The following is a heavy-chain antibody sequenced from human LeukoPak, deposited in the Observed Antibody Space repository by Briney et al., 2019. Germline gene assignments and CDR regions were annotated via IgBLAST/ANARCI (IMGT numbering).Heavy chain of an antibody. Sequence: SETLSLTCTVSGGSISSGGYYWSWIRQHPGKGLEWIGYIYYSGSTYYNPSLKSRVTISADTSKNQFSLKLSSVTAADTAVYYCARSPYYDFWSAPDWFDPWGQGTLVTVSS. D-gene: IGHD3-3*01. CDR3: ARSPYYDFWSAPDWFDP. CDR1: GGSISSGGYY. J-gene: IGHJ5*02. CDR2: IYYSGST. V-gene: IGHV4-31*03.